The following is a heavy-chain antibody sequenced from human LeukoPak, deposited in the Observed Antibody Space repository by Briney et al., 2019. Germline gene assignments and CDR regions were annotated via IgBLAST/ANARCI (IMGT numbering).Heavy chain of an antibody. V-gene: IGHV1-46*01. D-gene: IGHD6-19*01. J-gene: IGHJ3*02. CDR2: INPGGGST. CDR1: GYSFTSYY. Sequence: ASVKVSCKASGYSFTSYYMHWVRQAPGQGLEWMGMINPGGGSTSYEQKFQGRVTVTRDMSTSTVYMELSSLRSDDTAVYYCARPISVRYGGTDGDAFDIWGQGTMVTVSS. CDR3: ARPISVRYGGTDGDAFDI.